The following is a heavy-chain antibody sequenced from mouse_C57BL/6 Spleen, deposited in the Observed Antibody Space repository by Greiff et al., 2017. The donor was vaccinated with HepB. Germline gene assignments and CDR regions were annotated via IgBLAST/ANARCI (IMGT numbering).Heavy chain of an antibody. J-gene: IGHJ3*01. D-gene: IGHD4-1*01. Sequence: EVQGVESGGGLVKPGGSLKLSCAASGFTFSSYAMSWVRQTPEKRLEWVATISDGGSYTYYPDNVKGRFTISRDNAKNNLYLQMSHLKSEDTAMYYCAREELVWFAYWGQGTLVTVSA. CDR2: ISDGGSYT. V-gene: IGHV5-4*01. CDR3: AREELVWFAY. CDR1: GFTFSSYA.